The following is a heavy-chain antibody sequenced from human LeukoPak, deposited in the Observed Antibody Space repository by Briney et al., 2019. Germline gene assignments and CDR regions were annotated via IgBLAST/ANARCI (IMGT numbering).Heavy chain of an antibody. CDR3: ARQGGGSGSYLGDAFDI. Sequence: GASVKVSCKGSGYSFTSYWIGWVRQMPGKGLEWMGIIYPGDSDTRYSPSFQGQVTISADKSISTAYLQWSSLKASDTAMYYCARQGGGSGSYLGDAFDIWGQGTMVTVSS. J-gene: IGHJ3*02. V-gene: IGHV5-51*01. D-gene: IGHD3-10*01. CDR1: GYSFTSYW. CDR2: IYPGDSDT.